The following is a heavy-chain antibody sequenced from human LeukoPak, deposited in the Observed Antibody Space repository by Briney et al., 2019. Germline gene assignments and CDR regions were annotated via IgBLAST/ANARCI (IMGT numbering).Heavy chain of an antibody. CDR2: ISDDGSNK. Sequence: TGGSVRLSCAASGFTFGSYGVRWVRQARGKGLEWVAFISDDGSNKYYAGSVKGRFTISRDKSKNTQYLQMNSLRAEDTAVYYCAKDTSHGDYGLLFDYWGQGTLITVSS. CDR3: AKDTSHGDYGLLFDY. J-gene: IGHJ4*02. CDR1: GFTFGSYG. D-gene: IGHD4-17*01. V-gene: IGHV3-30*18.